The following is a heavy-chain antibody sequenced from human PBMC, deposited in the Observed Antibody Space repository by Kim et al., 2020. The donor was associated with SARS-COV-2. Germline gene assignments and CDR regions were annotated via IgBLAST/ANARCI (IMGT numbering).Heavy chain of an antibody. D-gene: IGHD6-13*01. Sequence: SETLSLTCAVYGGSFSGYYWSWIRQPPGKGLEWIGEINHLGITNYNPSLKSRVTISVDTSKNQFSLKLSSVTAADTAVYYCARGLPPYSSSWYFRMTVWFDPWGQGTLVTVSS. J-gene: IGHJ5*02. CDR1: GGSFSGYY. CDR3: ARGLPPYSSSWYFRMTVWFDP. V-gene: IGHV4-34*01. CDR2: INHLGIT.